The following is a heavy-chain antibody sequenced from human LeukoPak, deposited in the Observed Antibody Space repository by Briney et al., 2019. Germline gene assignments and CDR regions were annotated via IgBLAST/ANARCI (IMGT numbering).Heavy chain of an antibody. V-gene: IGHV3-74*01. Sequence: GGSLRLSCAASGFTIISYGMQWVRQAPGKGLVWVSRINTDGSSTSYADSVKGRFTISRDNAKNTLYLQMNSLRAEDTAVYYCARARGDSYYYYYMDVWGKGTTVTVSS. CDR2: INTDGSST. J-gene: IGHJ6*03. CDR3: ARARGDSYYYYYMDV. D-gene: IGHD2-21*02. CDR1: GFTIISYG.